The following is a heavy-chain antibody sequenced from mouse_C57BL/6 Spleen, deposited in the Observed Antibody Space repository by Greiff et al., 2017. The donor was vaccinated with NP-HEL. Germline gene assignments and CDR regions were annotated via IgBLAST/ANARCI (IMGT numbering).Heavy chain of an antibody. CDR2: INSNGGST. J-gene: IGHJ2*01. CDR1: GFTFSSYG. Sequence: DVKLVESGGGLVQPGGSLKLSCAASGFTFSSYGMSWVRQTPDKRLELVATINSNGGSTYYPDSVKGRFTISRDNAKNTQYLQMSSLKSEDTAMYYCARMARTINWGQGTTLVVAS. V-gene: IGHV5-6-3*01. CDR3: ARMARTIN.